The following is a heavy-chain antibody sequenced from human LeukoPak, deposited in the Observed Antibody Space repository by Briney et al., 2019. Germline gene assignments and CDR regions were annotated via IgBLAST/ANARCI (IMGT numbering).Heavy chain of an antibody. D-gene: IGHD3-22*01. CDR3: ARDGGYYDSSGYHDY. Sequence: GGSLRLSCAASGFTFSSYGMHWVRQAPGKGLEWVAFIRYDGSNKYYADSVKGRFTISRDNSKNSLYLQMNSLRAEDTAVYYCARDGGYYDSSGYHDYWGQGTLVTVSS. CDR2: IRYDGSNK. V-gene: IGHV3-30*02. J-gene: IGHJ4*02. CDR1: GFTFSSYG.